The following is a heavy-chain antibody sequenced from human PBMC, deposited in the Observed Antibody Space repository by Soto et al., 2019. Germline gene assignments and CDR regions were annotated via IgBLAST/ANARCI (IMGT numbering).Heavy chain of an antibody. J-gene: IGHJ4*02. CDR1: GYSFTSYY. V-gene: IGHV1-46*01. CDR3: ARGGIAGRLFRGYFDY. Sequence: QVHLMQSGAEVKKPGASVKVSCTASGYSFTSYYFHWVRQAPGQGLEWMGFINPGGGDTSYAQKFRGRVAMTRDASTSTVSLELSRLRSDDTAVYYCARGGIAGRLFRGYFDYWGQGTLVTVSS. D-gene: IGHD3-10*02. CDR2: INPGGGDT.